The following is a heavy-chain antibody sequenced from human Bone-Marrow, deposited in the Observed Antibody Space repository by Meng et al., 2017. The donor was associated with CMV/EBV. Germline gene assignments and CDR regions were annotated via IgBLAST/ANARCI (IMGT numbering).Heavy chain of an antibody. D-gene: IGHD2-21*01. Sequence: GESLKISCAASGFTFSSYAMTWVRQAPERGLEWVASIRYDGSRKYFVQSVKGRFTISRDNAKNSLYLQMNNLRAEDTALYYCARDWGRGTNCDGDCLSSWGQGTLVTVSS. J-gene: IGHJ4*02. CDR1: GFTFSSYA. V-gene: IGHV3-7*01. CDR3: ARDWGRGTNCDGDCLSS. CDR2: IRYDGSRK.